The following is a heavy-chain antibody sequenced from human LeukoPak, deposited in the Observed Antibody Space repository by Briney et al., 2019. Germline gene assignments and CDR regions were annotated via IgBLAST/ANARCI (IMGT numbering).Heavy chain of an antibody. J-gene: IGHJ4*02. D-gene: IGHD1-14*01. CDR2: IIPIFGTA. CDR3: ARAPRNSSTMLDY. V-gene: IGHV1-69*01. CDR1: GGTFSSYA. Sequence: SVKVSCKASGGTFSSYAISWVRQAPGQGLEWMGGIIPIFGTANYAQKFQGRVTITADESTSTAYMELSSLRSEDTAVYHCARAPRNSSTMLDYWGQGTLVTVSS.